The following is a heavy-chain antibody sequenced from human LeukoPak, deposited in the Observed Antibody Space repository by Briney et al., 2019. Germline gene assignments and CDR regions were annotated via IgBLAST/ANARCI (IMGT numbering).Heavy chain of an antibody. D-gene: IGHD3-3*01. CDR3: ARHLYDFWSGYYQPRHFDY. V-gene: IGHV4-39*01. Sequence: PSETLFLTCTVSGGSLSSSSNYWGWLRQPPGRGLEWIGSIYYSGSTYYNPSLKSRVTISVDTSKNQFSLKVTSVTAADTAVYYCARHLYDFWSGYYQPRHFDYWGQGTLVTVSS. J-gene: IGHJ4*02. CDR1: GGSLSSSSNY. CDR2: IYYSGST.